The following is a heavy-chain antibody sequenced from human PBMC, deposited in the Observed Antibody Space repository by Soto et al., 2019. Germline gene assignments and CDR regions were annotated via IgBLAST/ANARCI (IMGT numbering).Heavy chain of an antibody. V-gene: IGHV4-59*01. J-gene: IGHJ4*02. CDR2: IYYSGSA. D-gene: IGHD2-21*02. CDR3: ARWTYCGGDCYWLDF. Sequence: SETLSLTCTISGGSISGFYWGWIRQPPGKGLEWIGNIYYSGSANYDPSLRSRVTISLNTSKNQFSLNLNSVTAADTAIYYCARWTYCGGDCYWLDFWGQGTLVTLSS. CDR1: GGSISGFY.